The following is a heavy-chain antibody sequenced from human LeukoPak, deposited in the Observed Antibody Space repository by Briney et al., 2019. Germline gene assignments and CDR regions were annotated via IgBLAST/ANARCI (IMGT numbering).Heavy chain of an antibody. CDR1: GYTFTGYY. Sequence: ASVKASCKASGYTFTGYYMHWVRQAPGQGLEWMGWINPNSGGTNYAQKFQGRVTMTRDTSISTAYMELSRLRSDDTAVYYCARDKKYVVAATQGGHGFDPWGQGTLVTVSS. CDR2: INPNSGGT. D-gene: IGHD2-15*01. J-gene: IGHJ5*02. CDR3: ARDKKYVVAATQGGHGFDP. V-gene: IGHV1-2*02.